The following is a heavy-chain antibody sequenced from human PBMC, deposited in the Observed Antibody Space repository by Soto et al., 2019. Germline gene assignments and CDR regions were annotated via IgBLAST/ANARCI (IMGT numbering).Heavy chain of an antibody. CDR3: ANEIRPNDY. D-gene: IGHD4-17*01. CDR1: GLPFSSHA. CDR2: ISISGGNT. Sequence: EVQLLESGGGLVQPGGSLRLSCAASGLPFSSHAMSWVRQAPGKGLEWVSSISISGGNTYYADSVRGRFTISRDNSKNTXYXHMNSLTAEDTAIYYCANEIRPNDYWGQGTLVTVSS. J-gene: IGHJ4*02. V-gene: IGHV3-23*01.